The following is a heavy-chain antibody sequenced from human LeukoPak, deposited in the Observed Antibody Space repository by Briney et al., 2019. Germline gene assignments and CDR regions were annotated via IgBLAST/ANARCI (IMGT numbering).Heavy chain of an antibody. CDR1: GFTFSSSA. Sequence: QTGGSLRLSCAASGFTFSSSAMSWVRQAPGKGLEWVSTISGSGSGSSTYYADSVKGRFTISRDNSKNTLYLQMNSLRVEDTAVYYCAILHDSGWYEVDYWGQGTLVTVSS. CDR2: ISGSGSGSST. J-gene: IGHJ4*02. V-gene: IGHV3-23*01. CDR3: AILHDSGWYEVDY. D-gene: IGHD6-19*01.